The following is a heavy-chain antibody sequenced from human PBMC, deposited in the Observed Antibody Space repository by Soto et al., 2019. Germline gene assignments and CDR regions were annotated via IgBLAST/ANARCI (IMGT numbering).Heavy chain of an antibody. Sequence: QVQLQESGPGLVKPSQTLSLTCTVSGGSISSGGYYWSWIRQHPGKGLEWIGYIYYSGSTYYNPSLKSRVTISVDTSKNQFSLKLSSVTAADTAVYYCARDRRRLGGILTGPYYYGMDVWGQGTTVTVSS. V-gene: IGHV4-31*03. CDR3: ARDRRRLGGILTGPYYYGMDV. J-gene: IGHJ6*02. CDR1: GGSISSGGYY. D-gene: IGHD3-9*01. CDR2: IYYSGST.